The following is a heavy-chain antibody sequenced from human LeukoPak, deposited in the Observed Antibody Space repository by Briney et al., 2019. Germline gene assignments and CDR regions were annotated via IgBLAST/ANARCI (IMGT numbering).Heavy chain of an antibody. CDR3: ARRAANSPFDY. CDR1: GYSFISYW. D-gene: IGHD4-23*01. CDR2: IYPDDSDT. V-gene: IGHV5-51*01. J-gene: IGHJ4*02. Sequence: GESLKISCKGSGYSFISYWIGWVRQMPGKGLEWMGVIYPDDSDTRYSPSFQGLVTISADKSISTAYLQWSSLKASDTAMYYCARRAANSPFDYWGQGALVTVSS.